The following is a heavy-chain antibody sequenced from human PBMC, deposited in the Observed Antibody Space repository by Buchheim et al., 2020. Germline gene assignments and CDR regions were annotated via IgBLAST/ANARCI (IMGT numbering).Heavy chain of an antibody. CDR3: ARDRADFWSGYYSGWFDP. CDR2: ISSSSSTI. CDR1: GFTFSSYS. Sequence: EVQLVESGGGLVQPGGSLRLSCAASGFTFSSYSMNWVRQAPGKGLEWVSYISSSSSTIYYADSVNGRFTISRDNAKNSLYLQMNSLRAEDTAVYYCARDRADFWSGYYSGWFDPWGQGTL. J-gene: IGHJ5*02. D-gene: IGHD3-3*01. V-gene: IGHV3-48*01.